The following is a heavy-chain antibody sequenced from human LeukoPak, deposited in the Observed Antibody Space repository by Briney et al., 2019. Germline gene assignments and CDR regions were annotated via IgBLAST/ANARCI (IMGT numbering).Heavy chain of an antibody. Sequence: GGSLTLSCAASGFTFSSFWMSWVRQAPGKGLEWVANIKQDGSEKDYVDSVKGRLTISRDNAKNSLYLQMNSLRAEDTAVYYCARDRWELTGIFDYWGQGTLVTVSS. CDR2: IKQDGSEK. V-gene: IGHV3-7*01. D-gene: IGHD1-26*01. CDR1: GFTFSSFW. CDR3: ARDRWELTGIFDY. J-gene: IGHJ4*02.